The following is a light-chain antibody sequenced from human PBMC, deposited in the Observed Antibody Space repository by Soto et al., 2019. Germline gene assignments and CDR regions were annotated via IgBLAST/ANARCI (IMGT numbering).Light chain of an antibody. CDR1: SVHSTYA. J-gene: IGLJ3*02. V-gene: IGLV4-69*01. Sequence: QLVLSQSPSASASLGASVKVTCTLSSVHSTYAVAWHQQAPQKGPRFLMIVNNDGSHTKGDGIPDRFSGSSSGADRYLTISSLQSEDEADYYGQSGGGRVHWLFGGVTKLTVL. CDR3: QSGGGRVHWL. CDR2: VNNDGSH.